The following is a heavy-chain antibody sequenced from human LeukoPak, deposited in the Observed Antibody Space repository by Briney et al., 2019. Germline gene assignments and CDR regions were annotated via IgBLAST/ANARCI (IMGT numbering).Heavy chain of an antibody. CDR2: IYTSGST. CDR3: ARDDPQWLVFFDY. J-gene: IGHJ4*02. V-gene: IGHV4-4*07. CDR1: GGSISSYY. D-gene: IGHD6-19*01. Sequence: SETLSLTCTVSGGSISSYYWSWIRQPAGKGLEWVGRIYTSGSTNYNPSLKNRANMSVDTSKNQFSLKLSSVTAADTAVYYCARDDPQWLVFFDYWGQGTLVTVSS.